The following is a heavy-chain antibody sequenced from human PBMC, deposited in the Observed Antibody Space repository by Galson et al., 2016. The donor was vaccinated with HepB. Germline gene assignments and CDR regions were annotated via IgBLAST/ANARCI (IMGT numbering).Heavy chain of an antibody. V-gene: IGHV4-4*02. CDR2: IHHSGST. Sequence: TLSLTCAVSGDSINSPNYWSWVRRHPGRGLEWIGEIHHSGSTNSSPSLKSRVTISLDKSKNQFSLKLTSVAAADTAIYYCARGSIALAAGCDYWGQGTPVIVSS. CDR1: GDSINSPNY. J-gene: IGHJ4*02. CDR3: ARGSIALAAGCDY. D-gene: IGHD6-19*01.